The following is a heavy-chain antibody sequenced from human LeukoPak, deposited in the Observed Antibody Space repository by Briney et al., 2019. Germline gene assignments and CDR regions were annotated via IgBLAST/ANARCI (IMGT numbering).Heavy chain of an antibody. CDR2: IYYSGST. V-gene: IGHV4-39*07. CDR1: GGSISSSSYY. Sequence: PSETLSLTCTVSGGSISSSSYYWGWIRQPPGKGLEWIGSIYYSGSTNYNPSLKSRVTISVDTSKNQFSLKLSSVTAADTAVYYCARVPYYYDSSGSYYFDYWGQGTLVTVSS. J-gene: IGHJ4*02. CDR3: ARVPYYYDSSGSYYFDY. D-gene: IGHD3-22*01.